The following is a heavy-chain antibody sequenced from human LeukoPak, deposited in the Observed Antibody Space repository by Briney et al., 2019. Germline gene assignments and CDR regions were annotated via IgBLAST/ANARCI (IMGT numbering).Heavy chain of an antibody. CDR2: ITPVIETA. CDR3: ARVNLRGSNYNWFDP. J-gene: IGHJ5*02. V-gene: IGHV1-69*08. Sequence: SVKVSCKPSGGTFLSHTFSWVRQAPGHGLEWIGKITPVIETAKYAQTFQGRVSIYTDKDTTTVYMDLSGLRPDDTAEYFCARVNLRGSNYNWFDPWGQGTRVIVSS. CDR1: GGTFLSHT. D-gene: IGHD3-10*01.